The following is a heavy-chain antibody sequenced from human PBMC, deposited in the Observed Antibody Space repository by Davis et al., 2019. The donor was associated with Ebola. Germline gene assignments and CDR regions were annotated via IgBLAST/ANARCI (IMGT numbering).Heavy chain of an antibody. J-gene: IGHJ4*02. Sequence: ASVKVSCKASGYTFTGYYMHWVRQAPGQGLEWMGRINPNSGGTNYAQKFQGRVTMTRDTAINTAYMELRSLKSDDTAIYFCAREGWTTGLDSWGLGTLVTVSS. V-gene: IGHV1-2*06. CDR1: GYTFTGYY. CDR3: AREGWTTGLDS. D-gene: IGHD1-1*01. CDR2: INPNSGGT.